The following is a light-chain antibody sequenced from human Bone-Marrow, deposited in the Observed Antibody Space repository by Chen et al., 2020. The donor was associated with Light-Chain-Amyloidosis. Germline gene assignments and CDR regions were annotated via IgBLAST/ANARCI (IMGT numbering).Light chain of an antibody. V-gene: IGKV3-11*01. CDR3: QQRSNWPQRT. J-gene: IGKJ1*01. CDR1: QSVRRY. Sequence: DIVLTQSPATLSLSPGERATLSCRASQSVRRYLDWYQQKPSQAPRLLIYDASNRASGLPARFSGSGSGTDFTLTISSLEPEDFAVYYCQQRSNWPQRTFGQGTKVEIK. CDR2: DAS.